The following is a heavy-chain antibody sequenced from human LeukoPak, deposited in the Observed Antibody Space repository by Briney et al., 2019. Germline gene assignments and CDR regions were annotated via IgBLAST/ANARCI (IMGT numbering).Heavy chain of an antibody. J-gene: IGHJ5*01. CDR2: ITGIDAST. D-gene: IGHD3-10*01. V-gene: IGHV3-23*01. CDR1: GFTFGSYA. Sequence: GGSLRLSCATSGFTFGSYAMTWVRQAPGKGLEWVSGITGIDASTYYADSVKGRFTISRDNSKNTLYLQMNSLRGEDTATYYCAKDAVRGSGRINWFDSWGQGTLVTVSS. CDR3: AKDAVRGSGRINWFDS.